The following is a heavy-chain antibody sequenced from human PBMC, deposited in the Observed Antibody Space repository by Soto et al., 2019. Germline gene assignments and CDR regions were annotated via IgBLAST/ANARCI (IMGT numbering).Heavy chain of an antibody. Sequence: ASVKVSCKVSGYTLTELSMHWVRQAPGKGLEWMGGFDPEDGETIYAQKFQGRVTMTEDTSTSTAYMELSSLRSEDTAVYYCAREDRDRETGLVPAAIDGMDVWGQGTTVTVSS. CDR1: GYTLTELS. D-gene: IGHD2-2*01. CDR3: AREDRDRETGLVPAAIDGMDV. CDR2: FDPEDGET. V-gene: IGHV1-24*01. J-gene: IGHJ6*02.